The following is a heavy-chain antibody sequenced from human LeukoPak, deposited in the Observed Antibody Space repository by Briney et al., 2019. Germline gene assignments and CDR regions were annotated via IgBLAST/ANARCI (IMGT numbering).Heavy chain of an antibody. CDR1: GFTFSSYA. J-gene: IGHJ6*02. CDR3: ASSTHRPLGFLRGVTPYGMGV. Sequence: EGSLRLSCAASGFTFSSYAMSWVRQAPGKGLEWVSAISGSGGSTYYADSVKGRFTISRDNSKNTLYLQMNSLRAEDTAVYYCASSTHRPLGFLRGVTPYGMGVWGQGTTVTVSS. CDR2: ISGSGGST. V-gene: IGHV3-23*01. D-gene: IGHD3-10*01.